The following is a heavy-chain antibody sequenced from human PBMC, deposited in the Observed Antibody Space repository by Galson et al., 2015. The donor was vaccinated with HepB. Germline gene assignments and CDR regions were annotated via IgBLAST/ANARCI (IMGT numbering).Heavy chain of an antibody. V-gene: IGHV3-48*01. Sequence: SLRLSCAASGFTLSTHSMSWVRQAPGKGLEWFAYISSSSSVIYHADSVKGRFTISRDNVKSSLFLQMNSLRAEDTAVYYCARVSSASRGRGYFFDYWGQGILVTVSS. J-gene: IGHJ4*02. CDR2: ISSSSSVI. CDR3: ARVSSASRGRGYFFDY. CDR1: GFTLSTHS. D-gene: IGHD2-2*01.